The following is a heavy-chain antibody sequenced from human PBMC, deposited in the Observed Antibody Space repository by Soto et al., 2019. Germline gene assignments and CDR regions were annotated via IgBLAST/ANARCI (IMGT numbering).Heavy chain of an antibody. CDR1: GYTFTGYY. D-gene: IGHD3-16*01. Sequence: ASVKVSCKASGYTFTGYYMHWVRQAPGQGLEWMGWINPNSGGTNYAQKFRGRVTMTRDTSISTAYMELSRLRSDDTAVYYCARGATMITLGGVIPFFDYWGQGTLVTVSS. J-gene: IGHJ4*02. CDR2: INPNSGGT. CDR3: ARGATMITLGGVIPFFDY. V-gene: IGHV1-2*02.